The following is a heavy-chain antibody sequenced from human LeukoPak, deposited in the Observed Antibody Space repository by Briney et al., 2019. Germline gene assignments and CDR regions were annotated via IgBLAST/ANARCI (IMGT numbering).Heavy chain of an antibody. CDR3: ARGNFDWLQYGDAFDI. V-gene: IGHV3-33*01. CDR2: IWYDGSNK. D-gene: IGHD3-9*01. Sequence: GRSLRLSCAASGFTFSSYGMHWVRQAPGKGLEWVAVIWYDGSNKYYADSVKGRFTISRDNSKNTLYLQMNSLRAEDTAVYYCARGNFDWLQYGDAFDIWGQGTMVTVSS. CDR1: GFTFSSYG. J-gene: IGHJ3*02.